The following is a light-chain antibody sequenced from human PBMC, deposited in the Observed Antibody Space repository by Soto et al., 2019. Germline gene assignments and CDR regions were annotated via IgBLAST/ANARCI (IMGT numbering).Light chain of an antibody. CDR2: GAS. CDR3: QQYNDWPLYT. Sequence: EIVMTQSPATLSVSPGERATLSCRASQSVSRNLAWYQQKPGQAPRLLIYGASTRATGIPARFSGSGSGTDFTLTISSLQSEDFVVYYCQQYNDWPLYTFGQGTKLEIK. CDR1: QSVSRN. J-gene: IGKJ2*01. V-gene: IGKV3-15*01.